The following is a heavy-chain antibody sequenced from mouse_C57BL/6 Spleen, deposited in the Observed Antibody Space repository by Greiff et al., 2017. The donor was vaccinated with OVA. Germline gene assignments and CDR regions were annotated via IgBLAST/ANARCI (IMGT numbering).Heavy chain of an antibody. CDR2: IYPRSGNT. J-gene: IGHJ1*03. D-gene: IGHD1-1*01. CDR1: GYTFTSYG. CDR3: ARTFYYGSSPWYFEV. V-gene: IGHV1-81*01. Sequence: VQLQQSGAELARPGASVKLSCTASGYTFTSYGISWVKQRTGQGLEWIGEIYPRSGNTYYTEKFKGKATLTADKSSSTAYMELRSLTSEDSAVYFSARTFYYGSSPWYFEVRGTGTTVTVSS.